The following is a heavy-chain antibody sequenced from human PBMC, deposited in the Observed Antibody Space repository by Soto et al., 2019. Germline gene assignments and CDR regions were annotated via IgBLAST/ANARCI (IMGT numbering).Heavy chain of an antibody. D-gene: IGHD3-16*01. CDR1: GFTFSSYS. CDR3: ASDLHDYVSFRFDP. J-gene: IGHJ5*02. V-gene: IGHV3-21*01. CDR2: ISRSSSYI. Sequence: EVQLVESGGVLVKPGGSLRLSCAASGFTFSSYSMNWVRQAPGKGLEWVSSISRSSSYIYYADSVKGRFTISRDNAKNSLYLQMNSLRAEDTAVYYCASDLHDYVSFRFDPWGQGTLVTVSS.